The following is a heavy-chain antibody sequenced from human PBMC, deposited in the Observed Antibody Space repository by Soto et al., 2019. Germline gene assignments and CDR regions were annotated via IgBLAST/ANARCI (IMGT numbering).Heavy chain of an antibody. Sequence: ASVKVSCKASGYTFTSYYMHWVRQAPGQGLEWMGIINPSGGSTSYAQKFQGRVTMTRDTSTSTVYMELSSLRSEDTAVYYCSRDYFGVPAAPSKYNWFDPWGQGTLVTVSS. CDR2: INPSGGST. CDR1: GYTFTSYY. J-gene: IGHJ5*02. CDR3: SRDYFGVPAAPSKYNWFDP. D-gene: IGHD2-2*01. V-gene: IGHV1-46*01.